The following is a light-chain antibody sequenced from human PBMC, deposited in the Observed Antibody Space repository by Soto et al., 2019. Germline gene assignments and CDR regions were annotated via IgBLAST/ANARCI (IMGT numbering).Light chain of an antibody. J-gene: IGKJ1*01. CDR2: AAS. V-gene: IGKV3-15*01. CDR1: QSLTNS. Sequence: EIVLTQSPGTLSLSPGERATLSCRAIQSLTNSFIAWYQQKPGQPPRLLIYAASTRATDVPARFSGGGSETEFTLTISSLQSEDFAVYFCQQYNIWPLWTFGQGTKVDIK. CDR3: QQYNIWPLWT.